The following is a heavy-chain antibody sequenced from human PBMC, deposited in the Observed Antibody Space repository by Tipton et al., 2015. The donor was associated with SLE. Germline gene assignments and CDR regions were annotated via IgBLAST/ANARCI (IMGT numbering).Heavy chain of an antibody. D-gene: IGHD1-20*01. CDR1: GGSISSGGYY. J-gene: IGHJ3*02. V-gene: IGHV4-31*03. CDR3: ARAEALYKWLTMERAFDI. CDR2: IYYSGST. Sequence: TLSLTCTVSGGSISSGGYYWSWIRQHPGKGLEWIGYIYYSGSTYYNPSLKSRVTISVDTSKNQFSLKLSSVTAADTAVYYCARAEALYKWLTMERAFDIWGQGTMVTVSS.